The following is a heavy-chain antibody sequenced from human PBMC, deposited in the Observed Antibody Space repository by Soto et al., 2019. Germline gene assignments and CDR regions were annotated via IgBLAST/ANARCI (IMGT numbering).Heavy chain of an antibody. Sequence: QVQLVQSGAELKKPGSSVKFSCRASGATFSISVFNWVRQAPGQGLEWMGGIISMFGTPNYSQKFQGRVTITADESTSTCYMELNNLRSDDTAIYYCARDLGGGYEPGDYWGQGTQVTVSS. CDR3: ARDLGGGYEPGDY. CDR2: IISMFGTP. D-gene: IGHD5-12*01. V-gene: IGHV1-69*12. CDR1: GATFSISV. J-gene: IGHJ4*02.